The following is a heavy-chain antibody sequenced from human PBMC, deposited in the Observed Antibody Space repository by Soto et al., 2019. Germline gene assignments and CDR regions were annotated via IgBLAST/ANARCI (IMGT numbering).Heavy chain of an antibody. CDR3: ARVGTVYLYYYYGMDV. CDR2: IIPIFGTA. Sequence: GASVKVSCTASGGTFSSYAISWVRQAPGQGLEWMGGIIPIFGTANYAQKFQGRVTITADESTSTAYMELSSLRSEDTAVYYCARVGTVYLYYYYGMDVWGQGTTVTVSS. CDR1: GGTFSSYA. D-gene: IGHD1-1*01. V-gene: IGHV1-69*13. J-gene: IGHJ6*02.